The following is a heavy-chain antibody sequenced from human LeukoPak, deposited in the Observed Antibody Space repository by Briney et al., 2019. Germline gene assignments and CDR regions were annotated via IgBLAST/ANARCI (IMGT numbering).Heavy chain of an antibody. CDR2: IYYSGST. J-gene: IGHJ2*01. CDR3: ARHRITIFGVVIILSQNWYFDL. CDR1: GGSISSGSYY. Sequence: PSETLSLTCTVSGGSISSGSYYWGWIRQPPGKGLEWIGSIYYSGSTHYNPSLKSRVTISVDTSKNQFSLKLSSVTAADTAVYYCARHRITIFGVVIILSQNWYFDLWGRGTLVTVSS. D-gene: IGHD3-3*01. V-gene: IGHV4-39*01.